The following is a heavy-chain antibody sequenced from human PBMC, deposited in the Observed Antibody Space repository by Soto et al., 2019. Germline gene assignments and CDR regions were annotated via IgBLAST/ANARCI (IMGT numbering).Heavy chain of an antibody. D-gene: IGHD3-3*01. CDR3: AKPSRGDFWSGYKKPQYYYYGMVV. CDR2: IYPIDSDT. Sequence: GESLKISCKGSGYSFTSYWIGWVRQMPGKGLEWMGIIYPIDSDTRYSPSFQGQVTISVDKSISTAYLQWSSLKASDTAMYYCAKPSRGDFWSGYKKPQYYYYGMVVWGQGTTVTVSS. CDR1: GYSFTSYW. J-gene: IGHJ6*02. V-gene: IGHV5-51*01.